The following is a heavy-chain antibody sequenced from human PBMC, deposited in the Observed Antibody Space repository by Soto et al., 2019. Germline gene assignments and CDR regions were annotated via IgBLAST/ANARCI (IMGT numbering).Heavy chain of an antibody. Sequence: SETLSLTCAVYGGSFSGYYWSWIRQPPGKGLEWIGEISHSGSTNYNPSLKSRVTISVDTSKNQFSLKLSSVTAADTAVYYCAIYGDYKYFQHWGQGTLVTVSS. CDR2: ISHSGST. J-gene: IGHJ1*01. D-gene: IGHD4-17*01. V-gene: IGHV4-34*01. CDR3: AIYGDYKYFQH. CDR1: GGSFSGYY.